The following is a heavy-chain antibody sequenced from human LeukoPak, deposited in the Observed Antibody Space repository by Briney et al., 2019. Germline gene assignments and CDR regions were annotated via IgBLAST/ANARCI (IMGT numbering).Heavy chain of an antibody. D-gene: IGHD3-9*01. V-gene: IGHV3-74*01. CDR1: GFTFRRYW. Sequence: PGGSLRLSCVGSGFTFRRYWVHWVRQAPGQGLVWVSRINADGSDTSNADSVKGRFTISRDDAKNTVSLQMNSLRVGDSAVYYCVTLTSAVGQRAFDVWGQGTTVTVSS. CDR3: VTLTSAVGQRAFDV. CDR2: INADGSDT. J-gene: IGHJ3*01.